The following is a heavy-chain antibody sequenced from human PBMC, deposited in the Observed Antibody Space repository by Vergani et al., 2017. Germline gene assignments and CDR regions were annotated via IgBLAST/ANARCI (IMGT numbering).Heavy chain of an antibody. D-gene: IGHD2-21*01. CDR3: ARSQGDYWYFDL. CDR2: IHNRGKT. V-gene: IGHV4-38-2*01. CDR1: GYSIGSGFY. J-gene: IGHJ2*01. Sequence: QVRLEESGPGLVKPSETLSLTCSVSGYSIGSGFYWAWIRQSPGGGLKWLTSIHNRGKTYHNPSLKSRVSVSLDTSKNRFSLKLTSVTATDTAVYYCARSQGDYWYFDLWGPGSLVTVSS.